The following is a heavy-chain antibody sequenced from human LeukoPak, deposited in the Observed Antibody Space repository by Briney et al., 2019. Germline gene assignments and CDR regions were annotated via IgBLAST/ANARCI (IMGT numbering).Heavy chain of an antibody. CDR2: IYYSGST. V-gene: IGHV4-59*01. Sequence: PSETLSLTCTVSGGSISSYYWSRIRQPPGKGLEWIGYIYYSGSTNYNPSLKSRVTISVDTSKNQFSLKLSSVTAADTAVYYCASYYGSGSYYYYFDYWGQGTLVTVSS. CDR3: ASYYGSGSYYYYFDY. D-gene: IGHD3-10*01. J-gene: IGHJ4*02. CDR1: GGSISSYY.